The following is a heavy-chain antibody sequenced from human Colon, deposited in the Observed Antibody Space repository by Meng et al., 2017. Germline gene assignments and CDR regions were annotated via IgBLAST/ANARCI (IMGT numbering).Heavy chain of an antibody. V-gene: IGHV4-4*02. CDR3: ARVGPGELPNFFDP. D-gene: IGHD1-7*01. CDR2: IDLGGTP. CDR1: GGSISSYNW. J-gene: IGHJ5*02. Sequence: PPRGSAPGLVEPSGTPALTCAVSGGSISSYNWWSWVRQPPGKGLEWIGQIDLGGTPYYNPSLESRVIMSLDKSKNQFSLKLSFMTAADTAVYYCARVGPGELPNFFDPWGQGTLVTVFS.